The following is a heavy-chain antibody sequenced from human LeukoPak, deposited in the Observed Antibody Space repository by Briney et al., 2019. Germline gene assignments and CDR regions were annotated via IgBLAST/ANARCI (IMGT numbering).Heavy chain of an antibody. CDR3: ATRSSTGNTKFDS. Sequence: GGSLRLSCAASGFTFSSYSMNWVRQAPGKGLEWVSSISSSSSYIYYADSVKGRFTISRDNAKNSLYLQMNSLRAEDTAVYYCATRSSTGNTKFDSWGQGTLVTVSS. V-gene: IGHV3-21*04. CDR2: ISSSSSYI. J-gene: IGHJ4*02. CDR1: GFTFSSYS. D-gene: IGHD1-1*01.